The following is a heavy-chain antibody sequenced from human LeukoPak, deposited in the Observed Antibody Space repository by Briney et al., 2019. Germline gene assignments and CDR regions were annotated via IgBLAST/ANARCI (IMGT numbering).Heavy chain of an antibody. J-gene: IGHJ4*02. CDR1: GGSISSGGYY. D-gene: IGHD3-22*01. CDR3: ARAVGYDSSGYGYDY. V-gene: IGHV4-31*11. CDR2: IYYSGST. Sequence: SETLSLTCAVSGGSISSGGYYWSWIRQHPGQGLEWIGYIYYSGSTYYNPTLKSRVTISVDTSKDQYSLKLSSVTAADTAVYYCARAVGYDSSGYGYDYWGQGTLVTVSS.